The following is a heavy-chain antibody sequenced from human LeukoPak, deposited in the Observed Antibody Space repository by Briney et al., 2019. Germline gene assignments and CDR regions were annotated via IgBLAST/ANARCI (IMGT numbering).Heavy chain of an antibody. V-gene: IGHV3-30*02. CDR1: GFTFSSYG. D-gene: IGHD2-21*02. CDR3: AKDRGDYDNPIFDY. Sequence: GGSLRLSCAASGFTFSSYGMHWVREAPGKGLEWVAFIRYDGSNKYYADSVKGRFTISRDNSKNTLYLQMNSLRAEDTAVYYCAKDRGDYDNPIFDYWGQGTLVTVSS. CDR2: IRYDGSNK. J-gene: IGHJ4*02.